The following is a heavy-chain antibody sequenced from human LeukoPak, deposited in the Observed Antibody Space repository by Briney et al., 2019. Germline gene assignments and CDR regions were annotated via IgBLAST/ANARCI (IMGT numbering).Heavy chain of an antibody. CDR2: ISYDGSNK. CDR1: GFTFSSYA. J-gene: IGHJ3*02. V-gene: IGHV3-30-3*01. Sequence: GRSLRLSCAASGFTFSSYAMHWVRQAPGKGLEWVAVISYDGSNKYYADSVKGRFTISRDNSKNTLYLQMNSLRAEDTAVYYCAKVAAQLLAFDIWGQGTMVTVSS. D-gene: IGHD1-26*01. CDR3: AKVAAQLLAFDI.